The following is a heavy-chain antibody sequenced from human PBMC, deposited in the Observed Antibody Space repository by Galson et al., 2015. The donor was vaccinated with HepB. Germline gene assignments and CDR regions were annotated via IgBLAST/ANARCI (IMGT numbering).Heavy chain of an antibody. J-gene: IGHJ6*02. V-gene: IGHV3-48*02. CDR3: ARAPTGYGLDV. CDR1: GFTFSSYN. Sequence: SLRLSCAASGFTFSSYNMNWVRHAPGKGLEWLSYISSSSTGPIYYADSVKGRFTNSRDNAKNSLYLQMNSLRDEDTAVYYCARAPTGYGLDVWGQGATVTVSS. CDR2: ISSSSTGPI.